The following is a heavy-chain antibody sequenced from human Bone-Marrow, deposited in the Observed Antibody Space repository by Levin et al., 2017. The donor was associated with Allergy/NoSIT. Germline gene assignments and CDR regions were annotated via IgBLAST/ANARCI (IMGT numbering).Heavy chain of an antibody. V-gene: IGHV4-59*11. Sequence: SETLSLTCTVSGGAISSHYWSWIRQPPGKRLEWIGYIYFSGSTNYNPSLKSRVTMSVDTSKHQFSLKLSSVTAADTAMYYCARGDSGTYYFPFDCWGQGTLVTVSS. CDR1: GGAISSHY. CDR2: IYFSGST. D-gene: IGHD1-26*01. J-gene: IGHJ4*02. CDR3: ARGDSGTYYFPFDC.